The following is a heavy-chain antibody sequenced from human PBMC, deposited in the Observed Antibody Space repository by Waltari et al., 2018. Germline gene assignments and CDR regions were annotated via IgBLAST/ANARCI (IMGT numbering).Heavy chain of an antibody. D-gene: IGHD4-17*01. CDR1: GGTFSSSA. Sequence: QVQLVQSGAEVKKPGSSVKVPCKASGGTFSSSAISWVRQAPGTGLEWMGGIIPIFGTANYAQKFQGRVTITADESTSTAYMELSSLRSEDTAVYYCASAYDYGDYTDYYYGMDVWGQGTTVTVSS. J-gene: IGHJ6*02. CDR3: ASAYDYGDYTDYYYGMDV. V-gene: IGHV1-69*01. CDR2: IIPIFGTA.